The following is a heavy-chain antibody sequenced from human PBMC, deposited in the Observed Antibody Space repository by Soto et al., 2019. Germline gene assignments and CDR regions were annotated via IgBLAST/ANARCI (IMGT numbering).Heavy chain of an antibody. V-gene: IGHV4-34*01. CDR2: INHSGST. CDR3: ARVPKKRPTIAAAGGRENYYYMDV. Sequence: NPSETLSLTCAVYGGSFSGYYWSWIRQPPGKGLEWIGEINHSGSTNYNPSLKSRVTISVDTSKNQFSLKLSSVTAADTAVYYCARVPKKRPTIAAAGGRENYYYMDVWGKGTTVTVSS. CDR1: GGSFSGYY. D-gene: IGHD6-13*01. J-gene: IGHJ6*03.